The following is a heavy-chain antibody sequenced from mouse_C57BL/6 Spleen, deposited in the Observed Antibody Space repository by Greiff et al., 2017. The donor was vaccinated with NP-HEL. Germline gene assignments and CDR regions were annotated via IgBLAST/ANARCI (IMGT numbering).Heavy chain of an antibody. D-gene: IGHD2-3*01. V-gene: IGHV5-16*01. CDR2: INYDGSST. CDR1: GFTFSDYY. J-gene: IGHJ4*01. CDR3: ARWLLSRSYYYAMDY. Sequence: EVKLVESEGGLVQPGSSMKLSCTASGFTFSDYYMAWVRQVPEKGLEWVANINYDGSSTYYLDSLKSRFIISRDNAKNILYLQMSSLKSEDTATYYCARWLLSRSYYYAMDYWGQGTSVTVSS.